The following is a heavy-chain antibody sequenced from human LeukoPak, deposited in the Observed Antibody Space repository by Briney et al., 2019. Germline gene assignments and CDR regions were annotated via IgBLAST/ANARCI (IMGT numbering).Heavy chain of an antibody. D-gene: IGHD6-13*01. J-gene: IGHJ3*02. Sequence: GGSLRLSCAASGFTVSSNYMSWVRQAPGKGLEWVSVTYSGGSTYYADSVKGRFTISRDNSKNTLYLQMNSLRAEDTAVYYCARGPMGITDAFDIWGQGTMVTVSS. CDR1: GFTVSSNY. V-gene: IGHV3-53*01. CDR2: TYSGGST. CDR3: ARGPMGITDAFDI.